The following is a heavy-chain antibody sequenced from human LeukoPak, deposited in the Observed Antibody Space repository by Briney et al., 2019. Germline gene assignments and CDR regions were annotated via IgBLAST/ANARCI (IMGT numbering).Heavy chain of an antibody. V-gene: IGHV1-18*01. Sequence: ASVTVSCTASGYTFTSYGISWVRQAPGQGLEWMGWISAYNGNTNYAQKLQGRVTMTTDTSTSTAYMELRSLRSDDTAVYYCAFSIAVAGDYFDYWGQGTLVTVSS. CDR1: GYTFTSYG. D-gene: IGHD6-19*01. J-gene: IGHJ4*02. CDR3: AFSIAVAGDYFDY. CDR2: ISAYNGNT.